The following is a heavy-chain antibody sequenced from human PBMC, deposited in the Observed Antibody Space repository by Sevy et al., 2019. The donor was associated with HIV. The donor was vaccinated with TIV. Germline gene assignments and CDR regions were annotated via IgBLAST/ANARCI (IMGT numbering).Heavy chain of an antibody. J-gene: IGHJ6*02. CDR3: AREKTILEGRYGMDV. Sequence: GGSLRLSCAASGFTFSTYNMNWVRQAPGKGLEWVSSISSGSGFIFYADSVKGRFTISIANAKNSLDLQMNSLRAEDAAVYYCAREKTILEGRYGMDVWGQGTTVTVSS. CDR2: ISSGSGFI. V-gene: IGHV3-21*01. CDR1: GFTFSTYN. D-gene: IGHD3-3*01.